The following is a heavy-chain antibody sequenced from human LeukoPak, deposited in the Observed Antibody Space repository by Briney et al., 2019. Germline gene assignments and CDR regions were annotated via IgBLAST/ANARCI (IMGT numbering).Heavy chain of an antibody. D-gene: IGHD3-22*01. V-gene: IGHV3-30*02. Sequence: GGSLRLSCAASGFTFSSYGMHWIRQAPGKGLEWVAFIRYDGSNKYYADSVKGRFTISRDNSKNTLYLQMNSLRAEDTAVYYCARDLGYYDSSGYKRPSYFDYWGQGTLVTVSS. CDR2: IRYDGSNK. CDR3: ARDLGYYDSSGYKRPSYFDY. J-gene: IGHJ4*02. CDR1: GFTFSSYG.